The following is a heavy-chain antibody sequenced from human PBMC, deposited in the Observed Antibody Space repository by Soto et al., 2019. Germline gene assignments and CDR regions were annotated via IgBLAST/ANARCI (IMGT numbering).Heavy chain of an antibody. Sequence: GGSLRLSCAASAFTFSSYWMHWVRQAPGKGLVWVSRINSDGSSPSYADSVQGRFTISRDNAMNMLYLQLNSLRAEDTAVYYCARSLPYGDTYYYGMDVWGQGTTVTVSS. CDR1: AFTFSSYW. CDR2: INSDGSSP. CDR3: ARSLPYGDTYYYGMDV. J-gene: IGHJ6*02. D-gene: IGHD4-17*01. V-gene: IGHV3-74*01.